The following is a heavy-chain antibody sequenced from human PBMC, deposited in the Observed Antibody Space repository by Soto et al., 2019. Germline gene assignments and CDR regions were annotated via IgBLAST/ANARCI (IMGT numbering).Heavy chain of an antibody. V-gene: IGHV3-21*01. CDR1: EVTFSGHT. J-gene: IGHJ4*02. Sequence: GGSLRLSCAASEVTFSGHTINWVRQAPGKGLEWVSSVSSSSSYIYYADSVKGRFTVSRDNAEKSLYLQMNSLRAEDTAIYYCARCMGFDGSGYAFFDSWGQGT. D-gene: IGHD3-10*01. CDR2: VSSSSSYI. CDR3: ARCMGFDGSGYAFFDS.